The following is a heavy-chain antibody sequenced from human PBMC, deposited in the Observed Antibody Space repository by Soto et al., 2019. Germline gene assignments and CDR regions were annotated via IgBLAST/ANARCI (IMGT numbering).Heavy chain of an antibody. CDR2: INPNSGGT. J-gene: IGHJ5*02. Sequence: ASVKVSCKASGYTFTGYYMHWVRQAPGQGLEWMGWINPNSGGTNYAQKFQGWVTMTRDTSISTAYMELSRLRSDDTAVYYCARAGIAAASGQDWFDPWGQGTLVTVSS. V-gene: IGHV1-2*04. D-gene: IGHD6-13*01. CDR3: ARAGIAAASGQDWFDP. CDR1: GYTFTGYY.